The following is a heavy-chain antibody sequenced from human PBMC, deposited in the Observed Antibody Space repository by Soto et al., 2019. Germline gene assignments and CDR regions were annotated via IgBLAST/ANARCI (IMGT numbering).Heavy chain of an antibody. V-gene: IGHV3-21*01. Sequence: PGGSLRLSCAASGFTFSSYSMNWVRQAPGKGLEWVSSISSSSSYTYYADSVKGRFTISRDNAKNSLYLQMNSLRAEDTAVYYCAKQYYYDSSGSYPFDYWGQGTLVTVSS. CDR3: AKQYYYDSSGSYPFDY. CDR1: GFTFSSYS. CDR2: ISSSSSYT. J-gene: IGHJ4*02. D-gene: IGHD3-22*01.